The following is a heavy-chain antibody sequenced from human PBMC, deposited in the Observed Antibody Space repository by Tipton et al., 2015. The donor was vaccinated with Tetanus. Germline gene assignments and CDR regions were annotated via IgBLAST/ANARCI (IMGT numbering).Heavy chain of an antibody. J-gene: IGHJ6*02. D-gene: IGHD1-26*01. CDR2: IYTTGST. Sequence: TLSLTCTVSGASISSFYWSWIRQPAGKGLEWIGRIYTTGSTNYNPSLKSRVTMSIDTSKNQFSLKLSSVTAADTAVYYCARDGILGATASYYYYGRDVWGQGTTVTVSS. CDR1: GASISSFY. CDR3: ARDGILGATASYYYYGRDV. V-gene: IGHV4-4*07.